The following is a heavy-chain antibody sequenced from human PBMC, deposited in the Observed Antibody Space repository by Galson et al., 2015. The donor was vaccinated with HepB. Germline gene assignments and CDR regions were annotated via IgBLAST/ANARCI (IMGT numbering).Heavy chain of an antibody. CDR3: AKEGVAGIYYFDY. D-gene: IGHD6-19*01. CDR2: ISGSGGST. J-gene: IGHJ4*02. Sequence: SLRLSCAASGFTFSSYAMSWVRQAPGKGLEWVSAISGSGGSTYYADSVKGRFAISRDNSKNTLYLQMNSLRAEDTAVYYCAKEGVAGIYYFDYWGQGTLVTVSS. V-gene: IGHV3-23*01. CDR1: GFTFSSYA.